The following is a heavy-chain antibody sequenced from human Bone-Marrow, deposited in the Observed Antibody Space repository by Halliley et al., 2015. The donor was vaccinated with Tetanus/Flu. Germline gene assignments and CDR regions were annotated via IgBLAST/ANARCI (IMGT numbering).Heavy chain of an antibody. Sequence: TLSLTCTVSGGSISSYYWSWIRQPPGKGLEWIGNIYYSGSTNYNPSLKSRVTISVDTSKNQFSLKLSSVTAADTAVYYCARVSCSSNTCYYEMDVWGQGTTVTVSS. CDR3: ARVSCSSNTCYYEMDV. D-gene: IGHD2-2*01. CDR2: IYYSGST. V-gene: IGHV4-59*01. CDR1: GGSISSYY. J-gene: IGHJ6*02.